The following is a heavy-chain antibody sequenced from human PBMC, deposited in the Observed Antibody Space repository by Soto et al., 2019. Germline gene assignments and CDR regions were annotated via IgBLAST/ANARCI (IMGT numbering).Heavy chain of an antibody. CDR1: GGTFSSYT. Sequence: ASVKVSCKASGGTFSSYTISWVRQAPGQGLEWMGRIIPILGIANYAQKFQGRVTITADKSTSTAYMELSSLRSEDTAVYYCARDHSSGWFDPWGQGTLVTVSS. D-gene: IGHD6-19*01. J-gene: IGHJ5*02. CDR2: IIPILGIA. V-gene: IGHV1-69*04. CDR3: ARDHSSGWFDP.